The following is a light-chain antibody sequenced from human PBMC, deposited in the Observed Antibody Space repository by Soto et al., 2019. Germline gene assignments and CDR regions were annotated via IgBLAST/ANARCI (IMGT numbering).Light chain of an antibody. CDR2: GAS. CDR3: QQYNKWPLS. Sequence: EMLMTQSPATLSVSPGERATLSCRASQSVSTNVAWYQQKPGQAPRLLIYGASTRATGLPARFTGSGSGTEFTFTISSLQSEDFAVYYCQQYNKWPLSFGPGTKVDNK. CDR1: QSVSTN. V-gene: IGKV3-15*01. J-gene: IGKJ3*01.